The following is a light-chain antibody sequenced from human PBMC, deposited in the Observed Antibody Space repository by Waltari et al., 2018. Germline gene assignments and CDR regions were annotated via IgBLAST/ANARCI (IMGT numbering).Light chain of an antibody. V-gene: IGKV3-15*01. J-gene: IGKJ2*01. CDR1: QDFNSN. Sequence: EIVMTQSPATLSVSPGERATVSCRASQDFNSNLAWYQQKHGQAPRLLIYGASTRATGTPARFSGSASGTEFTLTISSQQSEDFAIYYCQQYDKWPYTFGQGTKLEIK. CDR2: GAS. CDR3: QQYDKWPYT.